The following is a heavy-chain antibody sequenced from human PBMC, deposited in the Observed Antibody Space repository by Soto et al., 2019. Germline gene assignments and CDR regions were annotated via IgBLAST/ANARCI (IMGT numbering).Heavy chain of an antibody. Sequence: SETLSLTCTVSGGSISSYYWSWIRQPAGKGLEWIGRIYTSGSTNYNPSLKSRVTMSVDTSKNQFSLKLSSVTAADTAVYYCAREYSSGWYNWFDPWGQGTLVTVYS. V-gene: IGHV4-4*07. CDR2: IYTSGST. CDR1: GGSISSYY. D-gene: IGHD6-19*01. CDR3: AREYSSGWYNWFDP. J-gene: IGHJ5*02.